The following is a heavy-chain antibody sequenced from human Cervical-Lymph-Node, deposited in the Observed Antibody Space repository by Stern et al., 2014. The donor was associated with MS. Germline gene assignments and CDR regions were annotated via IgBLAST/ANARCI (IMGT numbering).Heavy chain of an antibody. V-gene: IGHV1-2*02. CDR3: ARDQRGITIFGVVTDYYYLGMDV. CDR2: INPHTGGT. J-gene: IGHJ6*02. Sequence: VQLVESGAEVKKPGASVKVSCKTSGYIFTGYYIHWVRQAPGQGLEWMAWINPHTGGTKYEQKFQGRVTMSRDTSISTAYVELSSLTSDDTAVYYCARDQRGITIFGVVTDYYYLGMDVWGQGTTVTVSS. D-gene: IGHD3-3*01. CDR1: GYIFTGYY.